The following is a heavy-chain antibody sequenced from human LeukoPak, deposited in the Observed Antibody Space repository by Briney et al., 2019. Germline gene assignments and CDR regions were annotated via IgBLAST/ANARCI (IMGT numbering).Heavy chain of an antibody. D-gene: IGHD6-6*01. J-gene: IGHJ4*02. Sequence: GGSLRLSCAASGFTFTSYSMNWVRQAPGKGLEWISYTDSSTSYIYYADSVQGRFTISRDNAKDSVYLQMNSLRAEDTAVYYCARDPGAARPIDYWDQGTLVTVSS. CDR1: GFTFTSYS. CDR2: TDSSTSYI. V-gene: IGHV3-21*01. CDR3: ARDPGAARPIDY.